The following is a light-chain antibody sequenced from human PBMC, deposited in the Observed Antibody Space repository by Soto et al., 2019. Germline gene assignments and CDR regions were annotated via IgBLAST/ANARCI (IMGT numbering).Light chain of an antibody. J-gene: IGLJ1*01. CDR3: ISYTGSSTSYV. CDR2: EVS. Sequence: QAVLTQPASGSGSPGQAITISCSGTSSDVGSYDHVAWYQQFPGKTPKLMIYEVSNRPSGVSSRFSGSKSGNTASLTISGLXAEDEADYYCISYTGSSTSYVFGSGTKVTVL. V-gene: IGLV2-14*01. CDR1: SSDVGSYDH.